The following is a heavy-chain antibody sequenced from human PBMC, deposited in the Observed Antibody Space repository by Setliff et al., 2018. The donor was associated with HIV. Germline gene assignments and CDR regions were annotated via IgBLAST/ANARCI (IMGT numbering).Heavy chain of an antibody. CDR1: GFTFSSYW. D-gene: IGHD1-26*01. J-gene: IGHJ4*03. V-gene: IGHV3-74*01. CDR3: ARGTVGATFLHNDY. Sequence: GGSLRLSCAASGFTFSSYWMHWVRQAPGKGLVWVSRINTDGSSTSYADSVKGRFTITRDNAKNTLYLQMNSLRAEDTAVYYCARGTVGATFLHNDYWGQGTMVTVSS. CDR2: INTDGSST.